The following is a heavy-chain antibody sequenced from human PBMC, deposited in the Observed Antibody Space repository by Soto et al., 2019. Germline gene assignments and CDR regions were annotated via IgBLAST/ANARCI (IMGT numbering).Heavy chain of an antibody. CDR3: AREIRAGTTLYYFDY. D-gene: IGHD1-7*01. V-gene: IGHV4-30-4*01. Sequence: SETLSLTCTVSGGSISSGDYYWSWIRQPPGKGLEWIGYIYYSGSTYYNPSLKSRVTISVDTSKNQFYLKLSSVTAADTAVYYCAREIRAGTTLYYFDYWGQGTLVIVSS. CDR1: GGSISSGDYY. J-gene: IGHJ4*02. CDR2: IYYSGST.